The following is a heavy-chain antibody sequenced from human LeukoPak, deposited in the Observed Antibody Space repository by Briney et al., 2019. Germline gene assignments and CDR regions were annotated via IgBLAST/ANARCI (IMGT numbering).Heavy chain of an antibody. J-gene: IGHJ4*02. CDR2: INHSGST. CDR3: ARRLWLGELSFDY. Sequence: SGTLSLTCAVSGGSISSSNWWSWVRQPPGKGLEWIGEINHSGSTNYNPSLKSRITISVDTSNNQFSLKLSSVTAADTAVYYCARRLWLGELSFDYWGQGILVTVFS. D-gene: IGHD3-10*01. CDR1: GGSISSSNW. V-gene: IGHV4-4*02.